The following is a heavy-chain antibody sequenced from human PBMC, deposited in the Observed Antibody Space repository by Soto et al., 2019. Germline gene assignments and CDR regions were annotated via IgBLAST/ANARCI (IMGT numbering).Heavy chain of an antibody. CDR2: ISAYNGNT. J-gene: IGHJ5*02. D-gene: IGHD2-15*01. V-gene: IGHV1-18*04. CDR3: ARESLGYCSGGSCQNWFDP. CDR1: GYTFTSYG. Sequence: VASVKVSCKASGYTFTSYGISWVRQAPGQGLEWMGWISAYNGNTNYAQKLQGRVTMTTDTSTSTAYMELRSLRSDDTAVYYCARESLGYCSGGSCQNWFDPWGQGTLVTVSS.